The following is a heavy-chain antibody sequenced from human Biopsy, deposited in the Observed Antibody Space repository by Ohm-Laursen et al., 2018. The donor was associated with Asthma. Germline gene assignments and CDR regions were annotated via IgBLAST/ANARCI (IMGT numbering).Heavy chain of an antibody. CDR2: INHSGST. CDR1: GGSFSGYY. V-gene: IGHV4-34*01. CDR3: ARITNDRIAAAGRYYYYGMDV. J-gene: IGHJ6*02. D-gene: IGHD6-13*01. Sequence: GTLSLTCAVYGGSFSGYYWSWIRQPPGKGLEWIGEINHSGSTNYNPSLKSRVTISVDTSKNQFSLKLSSVTAADTAVYCCARITNDRIAAAGRYYYYGMDVWGQGTTVTVSS.